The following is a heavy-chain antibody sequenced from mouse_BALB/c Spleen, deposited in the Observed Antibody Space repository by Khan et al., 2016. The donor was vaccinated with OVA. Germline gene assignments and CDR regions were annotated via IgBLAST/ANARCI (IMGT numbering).Heavy chain of an antibody. V-gene: IGHV5-17*02. CDR2: IGSDSKTI. CDR1: GSPFSSFG. Sequence: EVQLLESGGGLVQPGGSRKLSCAASGSPFSSFGMHWVRQAPEKGLEWVAYIGSDSKTIYYADTVKGRFTISRDDPKNSLVLPMTSLSCEDTAMYYCVISLYWSWFASWGQGTLVTVSS. CDR3: VISLYWSWFAS. J-gene: IGHJ3*01. D-gene: IGHD1-1*01.